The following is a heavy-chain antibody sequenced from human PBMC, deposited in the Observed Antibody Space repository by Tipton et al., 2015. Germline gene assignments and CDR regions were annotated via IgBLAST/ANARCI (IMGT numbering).Heavy chain of an antibody. D-gene: IGHD3-9*01. Sequence: TLSLTCTVSGGSIGSSSYYWGWIRQPPGKGLEWIGSVHYSGSTYYNPSLKSRVTMSRDTSKNQFSLKLTSVTAADTAVYYCACQDYDSLTRDYQTVDYWGQGTLVTVSS. J-gene: IGHJ4*02. CDR2: VHYSGST. CDR3: ACQDYDSLTRDYQTVDY. V-gene: IGHV4-39*07. CDR1: GGSIGSSSYY.